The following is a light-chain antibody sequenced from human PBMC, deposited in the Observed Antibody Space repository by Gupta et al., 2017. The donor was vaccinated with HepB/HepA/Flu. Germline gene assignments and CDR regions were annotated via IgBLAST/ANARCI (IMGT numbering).Light chain of an antibody. J-gene: IGLJ1*01. Sequence: QSALTQPPSASGSPGQSVTISCTGTSSDVGAYTYVSWYQQHPGKAPKLMIYEVSQRPAGVPDRFSGSKSGNTASLTVSGLQTEDEADYYCSSYAGSNYFVFGTGTKVTVL. CDR3: SSYAGSNYFV. CDR1: SSDVGAYTY. V-gene: IGLV2-8*01. CDR2: EVS.